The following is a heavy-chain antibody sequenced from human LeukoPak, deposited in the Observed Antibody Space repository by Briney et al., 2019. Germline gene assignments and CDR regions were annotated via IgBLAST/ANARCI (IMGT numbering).Heavy chain of an antibody. V-gene: IGHV1-69*05. J-gene: IGHJ5*02. CDR3: ARDPLHGSVLDP. CDR2: IIPIFGTA. CDR1: GGTFSSYA. Sequence: SVKVSCKASGGTFSSYAISWVRQAPGQGLEWMGRIIPIFGTANYAQKFQGRVTITTDESTSTAYMELSSLRSEDTAVYYCARDPLHGSVLDPWGQGTLVTVSS. D-gene: IGHD3-10*01.